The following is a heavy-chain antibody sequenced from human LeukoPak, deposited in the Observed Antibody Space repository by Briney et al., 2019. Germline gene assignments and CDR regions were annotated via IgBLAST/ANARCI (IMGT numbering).Heavy chain of an antibody. J-gene: IGHJ4*02. CDR2: TNQDGSRK. V-gene: IGHV3-7*01. Sequence: GGSLRLSCAASGFTFSSYWMSLVRQAPGKGLEWVANTNQDGSRKKYVDSVRGRFTVSRDNAKNSVYLQMNSLGVEDTAIYYCARVSGWTFDSWGQGTLVTVSS. D-gene: IGHD6-19*01. CDR3: ARVSGWTFDS. CDR1: GFTFSSYW.